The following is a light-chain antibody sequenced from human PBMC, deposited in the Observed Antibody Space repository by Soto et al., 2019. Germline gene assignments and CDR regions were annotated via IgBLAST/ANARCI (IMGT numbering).Light chain of an antibody. CDR2: EDS. V-gene: IGLV3-21*02. CDR3: QVWDTATDHYV. CDR1: NFGRKS. J-gene: IGLJ1*01. Sequence: SYELTQPPSVSVAPGQTASITCGGNNFGRKSVHWYQQKPGQAPVLVVFEDSDRPSGIPDRFFGSNSGNTATLTISRVEAGDEADYYCQVWDTATDHYVFGTGTKVTLL.